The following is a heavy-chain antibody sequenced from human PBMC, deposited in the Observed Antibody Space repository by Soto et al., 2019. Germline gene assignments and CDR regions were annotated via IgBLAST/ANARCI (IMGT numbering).Heavy chain of an antibody. Sequence: GGSLRLSCAASGFTFSSYAMSWVRQAPGKGLEWVSAISGSGGSTYYADSVKGRFTIPRDNSKNTLYLQMNSLRAEDTAVYYCAKDRFWSGYYEAFDYWGQGTLVTVSS. J-gene: IGHJ4*02. CDR3: AKDRFWSGYYEAFDY. V-gene: IGHV3-23*01. D-gene: IGHD3-3*01. CDR2: ISGSGGST. CDR1: GFTFSSYA.